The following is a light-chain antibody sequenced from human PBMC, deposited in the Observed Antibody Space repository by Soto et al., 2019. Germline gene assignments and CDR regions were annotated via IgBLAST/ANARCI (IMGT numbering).Light chain of an antibody. Sequence: QSSLTQPASVSGSPGQTVTISCTGTSTDVGGDYYVSWYQQHPGKAPKLMIYDVSNRPSGVPNRFSGSKFGSTASLTISGLRAEIEAIYSCSPYTTSITPYVFGTGTKLTVL. J-gene: IGLJ1*01. V-gene: IGLV2-14*03. CDR2: DVS. CDR1: STDVGGDYY. CDR3: SPYTTSITPYV.